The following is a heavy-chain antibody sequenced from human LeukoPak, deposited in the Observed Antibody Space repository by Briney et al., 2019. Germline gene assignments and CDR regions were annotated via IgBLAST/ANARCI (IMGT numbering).Heavy chain of an antibody. V-gene: IGHV3-21*01. J-gene: IGHJ4*02. D-gene: IGHD6-13*01. CDR1: GFTFSSYS. Sequence: PGGSLRPSCAASGFTFSSYSMNWVRQAPGKGLEWVSSISSSSSYIYYADSVKGRFTISRDNAKNSLYLQMNSLRAEDTAVYYCARDIAAAVYYFDYWGQGTLVTVSS. CDR3: ARDIAAAVYYFDY. CDR2: ISSSSSYI.